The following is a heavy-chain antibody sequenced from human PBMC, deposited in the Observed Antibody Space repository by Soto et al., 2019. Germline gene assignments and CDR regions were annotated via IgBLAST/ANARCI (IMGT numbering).Heavy chain of an antibody. D-gene: IGHD2-8*01. CDR3: ARRGTLSNFGY. CDR1: GDSISGSVFY. J-gene: IGHJ4*01. CDR2: FYYGTT. Sequence: QVYLQESGPGLVKPSETLSLTCTVSGDSISGSVFYWGWIRQPPGKGLEWIGSFYYGTTFFKPPLQSGVTLSVDTSKIRFSLRLPSVTAADTGVYYCARRGTLSNFGYWGQGTLVTVSS. V-gene: IGHV4-39*01.